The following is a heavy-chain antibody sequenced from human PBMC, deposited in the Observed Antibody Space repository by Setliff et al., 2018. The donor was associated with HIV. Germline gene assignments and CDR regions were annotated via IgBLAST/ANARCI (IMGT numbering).Heavy chain of an antibody. CDR2: IYHRGGT. CDR1: GDSISSGSY. Sequence: PSETLSLTCVVSGDSISSGSYWGWIRQPPGKGLEWIGSIYHRGGTYYNPSLKSRVTISVDTSKNQFSLKLSSVTAADTAVYYCARLWDTELGDYWGQGTLVTVSS. V-gene: IGHV4-38-2*01. D-gene: IGHD5-18*01. J-gene: IGHJ4*02. CDR3: ARLWDTELGDY.